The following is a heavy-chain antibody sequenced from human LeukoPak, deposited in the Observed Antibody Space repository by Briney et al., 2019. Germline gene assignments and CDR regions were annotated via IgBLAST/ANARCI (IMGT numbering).Heavy chain of an antibody. V-gene: IGHV3-7*01. Sequence: PGGSLRPSCAASGFTFSSYWMSWVRQAPGKGLEGVANIKQDGSEKYYVDSVKGRFTISRDNAKNSLHLQMNSLRAEDTAVYYCARVRFLEWLVYYYYMDVWGKGTTVTVSS. J-gene: IGHJ6*03. CDR3: ARVRFLEWLVYYYYMDV. CDR2: IKQDGSEK. D-gene: IGHD3-3*01. CDR1: GFTFSSYW.